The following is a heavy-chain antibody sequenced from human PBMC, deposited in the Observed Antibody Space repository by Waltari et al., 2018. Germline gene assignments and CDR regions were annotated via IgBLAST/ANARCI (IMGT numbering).Heavy chain of an antibody. J-gene: IGHJ4*02. CDR3: ASGYSGSYQDY. Sequence: QVQLQESGTGLVKPSETLSLTCTVSGGSISIYYWSWIRQPPGKGLEWNGYIYYSGSTKYNPSLKSRVTISVDTSKNQFSLKLSSVTAADTAVYYCASGYSGSYQDYWGQGTLVTVSS. V-gene: IGHV4-59*01. CDR2: IYYSGST. D-gene: IGHD1-26*01. CDR1: GGSISIYY.